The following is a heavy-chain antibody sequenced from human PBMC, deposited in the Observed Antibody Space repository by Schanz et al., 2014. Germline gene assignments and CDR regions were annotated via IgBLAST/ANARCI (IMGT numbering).Heavy chain of an antibody. CDR3: ARTTNPFNFDSWPYLDY. J-gene: IGHJ4*02. D-gene: IGHD3-9*01. CDR2: IYGGST. CDR1: GFNFSTYA. V-gene: IGHV3-66*01. Sequence: EVQLVESGGGLVQPGGSLRLSCAASGFNFSTYALHWVRQAPGKGLEWVSFIYGGSTYYTDSVKGRFTISRDNSKNTLYLQMNSLRAEDTAVYYCARTTNPFNFDSWPYLDYWGQGTLVTVSS.